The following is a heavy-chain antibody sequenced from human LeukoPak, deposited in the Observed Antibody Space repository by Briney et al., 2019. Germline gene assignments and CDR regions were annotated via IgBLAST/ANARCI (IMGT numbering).Heavy chain of an antibody. CDR1: GYIFTSYG. CDR3: ARVITHDYGDYVQDY. Sequence: ASVKVSCKASGYIFTSYGISWMRQAPGQGLEWMGWISGYNGHTKYAQKVQARVTMTTDTSTSTAYMELRSLRSDDTAVYYCARVITHDYGDYVQDYWGQGTLVTVSS. V-gene: IGHV1-18*01. CDR2: ISGYNGHT. D-gene: IGHD4-17*01. J-gene: IGHJ4*02.